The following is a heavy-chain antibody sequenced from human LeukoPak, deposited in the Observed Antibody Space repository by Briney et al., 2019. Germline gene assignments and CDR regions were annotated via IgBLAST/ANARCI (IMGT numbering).Heavy chain of an antibody. Sequence: NPSETLSLTCTVSGGSISSGGYYWSWIRQPPGKTLEYIGYMQYRGSPNYNPSLESRVTISVDTFKNQFSLKLTSVTAADTALYYCARRSNTWDHAFDIWGQGTMVTVSS. CDR1: GGSISSGGYY. CDR3: ARRSNTWDHAFDI. CDR2: MQYRGSP. J-gene: IGHJ3*02. V-gene: IGHV4-61*08. D-gene: IGHD1-26*01.